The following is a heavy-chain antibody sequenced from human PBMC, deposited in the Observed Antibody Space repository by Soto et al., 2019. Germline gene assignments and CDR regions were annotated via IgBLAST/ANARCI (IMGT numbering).Heavy chain of an antibody. Sequence: ASVKVSCKASGYTFTGYYMHWVRQAPGQGLEWMGWINPNSGGTNYAQKFQGRVTMTRDTSISTAYMELSRLRSDDTAVYYCARDPFGYCSSTTCRGAYYFDYWGQGTLVTVSS. D-gene: IGHD2-2*03. CDR1: GYTFTGYY. CDR2: INPNSGGT. J-gene: IGHJ4*02. V-gene: IGHV1-2*02. CDR3: ARDPFGYCSSTTCRGAYYFDY.